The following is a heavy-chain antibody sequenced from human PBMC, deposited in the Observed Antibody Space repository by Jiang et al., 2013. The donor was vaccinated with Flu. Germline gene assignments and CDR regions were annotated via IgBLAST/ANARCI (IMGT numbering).Heavy chain of an antibody. D-gene: IGHD3-22*01. J-gene: IGHJ5*02. Sequence: PGLVKPSETLSLTCTVSGGSISSSIYYWGWIRQPPGKGLEWIGSIYYSGSTSYNPSLKSRVIISVDTSKNQFSLKLTSVTAADTAVYYCARPRADSSGYSGFDPWGQGTLVTVSS. CDR3: ARPRADSSGYSGFDP. CDR2: IYYSGST. CDR1: GGSISSSIYY. V-gene: IGHV4-39*01.